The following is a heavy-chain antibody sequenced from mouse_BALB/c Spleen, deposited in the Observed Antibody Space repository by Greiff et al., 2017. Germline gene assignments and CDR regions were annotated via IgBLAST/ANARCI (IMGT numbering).Heavy chain of an antibody. V-gene: IGHV3-8*02. J-gene: IGHJ1*01. CDR2: ISYSGST. Sequence: EVQLVESGPSLVKPSQTLSLTCSVTGDSITSGYWNWIRKFPGNKLEYMGYISYSGSTYYNPSLKSRISITRDTSKNQYYLQLNSVTTEDTATYYCARCRGGNHWYFDVWGAGTTVTVSS. D-gene: IGHD1-1*02. CDR1: GDSITSGY. CDR3: ARCRGGNHWYFDV.